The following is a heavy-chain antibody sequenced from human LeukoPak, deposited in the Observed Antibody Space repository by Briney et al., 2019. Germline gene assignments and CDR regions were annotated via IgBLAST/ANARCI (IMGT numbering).Heavy chain of an antibody. D-gene: IGHD5-18*01. CDR2: INAGNGNT. CDR3: ATLTWGYTYGPDDVFDI. Sequence: GASVKVSCKASGYTFTSYAMHWVRQAPGQRLEWMGWINAGNGNTKYSQEFQGRVTITRDTSASTAYMELSSLRSEDTAVYYCATLTWGYTYGPDDVFDIWGQGTMVTVSS. J-gene: IGHJ3*02. CDR1: GYTFTSYA. V-gene: IGHV1-3*03.